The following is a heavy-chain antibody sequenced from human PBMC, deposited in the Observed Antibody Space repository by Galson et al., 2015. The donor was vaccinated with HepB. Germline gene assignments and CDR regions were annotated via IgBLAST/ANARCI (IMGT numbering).Heavy chain of an antibody. CDR2: MNTYNGNT. J-gene: IGHJ2*01. D-gene: IGHD6-13*01. CDR3: ARDSTAAPATKHFDL. V-gene: IGHV1-3*04. CDR1: GSSFTSHT. Sequence: SVTVSCKASGSSFTSHTIHWVRQAPGQSLEWMGWMNTYNGNTKYSQKFQGRVALTRDTSANTAYMELTGLKSEDTAVYYCARDSTAAPATKHFDLWGRGTLVIVSS.